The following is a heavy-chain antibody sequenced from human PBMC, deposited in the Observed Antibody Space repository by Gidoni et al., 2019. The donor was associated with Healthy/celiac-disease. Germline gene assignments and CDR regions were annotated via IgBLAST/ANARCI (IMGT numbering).Heavy chain of an antibody. V-gene: IGHV3-48*03. J-gene: IGHJ3*02. CDR2: ISSSGSTI. CDR3: ASWVVRYDAFDI. D-gene: IGHD6-6*01. Sequence: EVQLVESGGGLVQPGGSLRISCAASGFPFSSYEMNWVRQAPGKGLEWVSYISSSGSTIYYADSVKGRFTISRDNAKNSLYLQMNSLRAEDTAVYYCASWVVRYDAFDIWGQGTMVTVSS. CDR1: GFPFSSYE.